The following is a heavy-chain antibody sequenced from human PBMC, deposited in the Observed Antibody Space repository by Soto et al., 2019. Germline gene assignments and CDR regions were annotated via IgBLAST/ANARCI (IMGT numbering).Heavy chain of an antibody. D-gene: IGHD3-16*01. CDR1: GGTFISYT. CDR3: ASRALGFDS. V-gene: IGHV1-69*06. Sequence: QVQLVQSGAEVKKPGSSVKLSCKASGGTFISYTVNWVRQAPGQGLEWMGGIIPIFSTTNYAQKFQGRVTITADRSTTPAYMELRSLRSEDTSMDYCASRALGFDSWGQGTLVTVSS. CDR2: IIPIFSTT. J-gene: IGHJ4*02.